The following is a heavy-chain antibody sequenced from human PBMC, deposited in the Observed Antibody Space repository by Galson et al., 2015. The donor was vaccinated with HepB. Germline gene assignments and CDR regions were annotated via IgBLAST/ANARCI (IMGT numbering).Heavy chain of an antibody. J-gene: IGHJ6*02. CDR1: GYTFTSYY. Sequence: SVKVSCKASGYTFTSYYMHWVRQAPGQGLEWMGIINPSGGSTSYAQKFQGRVTMTRDTSTSTVYMELSSLRSEDTAVYYCARVDTAMVITYYYYGMDVWGQGTTVTVSS. CDR3: ARVDTAMVITYYYYGMDV. CDR2: INPSGGST. V-gene: IGHV1-46*01. D-gene: IGHD5-18*01.